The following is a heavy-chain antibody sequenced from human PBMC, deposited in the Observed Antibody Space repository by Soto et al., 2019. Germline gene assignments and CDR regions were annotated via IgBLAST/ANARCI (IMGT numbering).Heavy chain of an antibody. CDR1: GYTFTSYY. CDR3: ARDVCSGGSCYSWSYMDV. V-gene: IGHV1-46*03. J-gene: IGHJ6*03. D-gene: IGHD2-15*01. Sequence: ASVKVSCKASGYTFTSYYMHWVRQAPGQGLEWMGIINPSGGSTSYAQKFQGRVTMTRGTSTSTVYMELSSLRSEDTAVYYCARDVCSGGSCYSWSYMDVWGKGTTVTVSS. CDR2: INPSGGST.